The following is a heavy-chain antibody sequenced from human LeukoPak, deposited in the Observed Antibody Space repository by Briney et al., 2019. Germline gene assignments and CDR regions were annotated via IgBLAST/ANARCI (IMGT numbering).Heavy chain of an antibody. Sequence: SETLSLTCTVSGGSISGYHWSWIRQSPGKGLEWIGRIYTSGSTNYNPSLKSRVTISVDTSKNQFSLKLSSVTAADTALYYCASLYYDILTGYHDYWGQGTLVSVSS. V-gene: IGHV4-4*07. CDR2: IYTSGST. J-gene: IGHJ4*02. D-gene: IGHD3-9*01. CDR1: GGSISGYH. CDR3: ASLYYDILTGYHDY.